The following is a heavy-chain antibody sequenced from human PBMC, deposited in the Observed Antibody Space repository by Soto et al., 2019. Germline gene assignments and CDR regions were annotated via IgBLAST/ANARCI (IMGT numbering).Heavy chain of an antibody. CDR1: GGSISSSSYY. Sequence: QLQLQESGPGLVKPSETLSLTCTVSGGSISSSSYYWGWIRQPPGKGLEWIGSIYYSGSTYYNPSLKSRVTISVDTSKNQFSLKLSSVTAADTAVYYCASRYCSGGSCYSGVYYWGQGTLVTVSS. J-gene: IGHJ4*02. D-gene: IGHD2-15*01. V-gene: IGHV4-39*01. CDR3: ASRYCSGGSCYSGVYY. CDR2: IYYSGST.